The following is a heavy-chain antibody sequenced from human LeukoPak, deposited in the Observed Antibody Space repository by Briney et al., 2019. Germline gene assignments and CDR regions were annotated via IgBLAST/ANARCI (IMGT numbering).Heavy chain of an antibody. CDR3: ARVPRGIDCYCYMDV. V-gene: IGHV4-4*07. Sequence: SETLSLTCTVSGVSMSSYCWSWIRQPAGKGLEWIGHIYSSGSTNYKSSLKSRVTMSVDTSKKQFSLKLSSVTAADTAVYYCARVPRGIDCYCYMDVWGEGTTVTVSS. D-gene: IGHD3-9*01. J-gene: IGHJ6*03. CDR2: IYSSGST. CDR1: GVSMSSYC.